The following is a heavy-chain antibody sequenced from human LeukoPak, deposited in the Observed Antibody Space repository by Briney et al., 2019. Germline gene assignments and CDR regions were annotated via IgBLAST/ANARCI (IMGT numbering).Heavy chain of an antibody. J-gene: IGHJ4*02. D-gene: IGHD2-15*01. V-gene: IGHV3-30*04. CDR3: AGGLLGCRGGSCYPTDY. Sequence: TGGSLRLSCAASGFTFSSYAMHWVRQAPGKGLEWVAVISDDGVNKYYIDSVKGRFTISRDNSKNTLYLQMNSLRDEDTAVYYCAGGLLGCRGGSCYPTDYWGQGTLVTVSS. CDR1: GFTFSSYA. CDR2: ISDDGVNK.